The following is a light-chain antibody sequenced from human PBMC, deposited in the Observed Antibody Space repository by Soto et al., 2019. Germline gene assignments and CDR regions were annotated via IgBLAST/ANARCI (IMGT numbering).Light chain of an antibody. CDR2: EVT. Sequence: QSALTQPASVSGSPGQSITISCTGTSSDVGSYNLVSWYQQHPGKAPKLLIYEVTKRPSGVSHRFSGSKSGNTASLTISGLQAEDEDHYYCSSFTSKSTLIFGGGTKLTVL. CDR3: SSFTSKSTLI. CDR1: SSDVGSYNL. V-gene: IGLV2-14*02. J-gene: IGLJ2*01.